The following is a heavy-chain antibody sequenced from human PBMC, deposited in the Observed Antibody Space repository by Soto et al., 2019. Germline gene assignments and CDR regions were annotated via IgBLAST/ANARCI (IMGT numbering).Heavy chain of an antibody. Sequence: SVKVSCKASGGTFSSYAISWVRQAPGQGLEWMGGIIPIFGTANYAQKFQGRVTITADESTSTAYMELSSLRSEDTAVYYCARMAVAGTSHHIQHWGQGTLVTVSS. CDR3: ARMAVAGTSHHIQH. CDR2: IIPIFGTA. J-gene: IGHJ1*01. CDR1: GGTFSSYA. D-gene: IGHD6-19*01. V-gene: IGHV1-69*13.